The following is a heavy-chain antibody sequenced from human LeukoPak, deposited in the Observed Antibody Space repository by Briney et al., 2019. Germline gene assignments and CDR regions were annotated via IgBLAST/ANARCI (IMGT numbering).Heavy chain of an antibody. CDR1: GGSISSYY. CDR3: ARGGTYYDFWSGYPGRFDP. V-gene: IGHV4-4*07. Sequence: PSETLSLTCTVSGGSISSYYWSWIRQPAGKGLEWIGRIYTSGSTNYNPSLKSRVTISVDTSKNQSSLKQSSVTAADTAVYYCARGGTYYDFWSGYPGRFDPWGQGTLVTVSS. D-gene: IGHD3-3*01. CDR2: IYTSGST. J-gene: IGHJ5*02.